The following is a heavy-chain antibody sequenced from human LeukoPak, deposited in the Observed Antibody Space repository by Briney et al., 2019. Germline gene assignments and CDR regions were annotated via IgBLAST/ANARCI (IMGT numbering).Heavy chain of an antibody. Sequence: NPSETLSLTCTVPGGSINNYYWSWIRQPPGKGLEWIGYIYYSGSTNYNPSLKSRVTISVDTSNNQFSLKLSSVTAADTAVYYCARLISGVGYFDSWGQGTLVTVSS. CDR2: IYYSGST. J-gene: IGHJ4*02. CDR3: ARLISGVGYFDS. D-gene: IGHD3-10*01. CDR1: GGSINNYY. V-gene: IGHV4-59*08.